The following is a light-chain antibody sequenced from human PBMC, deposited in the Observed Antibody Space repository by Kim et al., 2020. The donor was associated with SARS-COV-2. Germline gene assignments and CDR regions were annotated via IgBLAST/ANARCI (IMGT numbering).Light chain of an antibody. CDR3: QQYGSSPPLT. V-gene: IGKV3-20*01. CDR1: QSVCSSY. J-gene: IGKJ3*01. Sequence: PGERATLSCRASQSVCSSYLSWYQQKPGQAPRLLIYGASSRATGIPDRFSGSGSGTDFTLTISRLEPEDFAVYYCQQYGSSPPLTFGPGTKVDIK. CDR2: GAS.